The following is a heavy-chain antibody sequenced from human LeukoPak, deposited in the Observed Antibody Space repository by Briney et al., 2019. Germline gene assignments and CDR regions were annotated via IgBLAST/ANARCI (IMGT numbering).Heavy chain of an antibody. CDR3: ARHWSGDSSGCYPLDY. Sequence: PSETLSLTCTVSGGSISGYYWSWIRQPPGKGLEWIGYIYYSGITNYNPSLKSRVTISVDTSKNQFSLKLSSVTAADTAVYYCARHWSGDSSGCYPLDYWGQGTLVTVSS. J-gene: IGHJ4*02. CDR1: GGSISGYY. CDR2: IYYSGIT. V-gene: IGHV4-59*08. D-gene: IGHD3-22*01.